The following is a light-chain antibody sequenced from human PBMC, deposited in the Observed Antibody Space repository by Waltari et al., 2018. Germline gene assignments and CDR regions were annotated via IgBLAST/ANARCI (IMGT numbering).Light chain of an antibody. V-gene: IGKV3-20*01. J-gene: IGKJ4*01. Sequence: EIVLTQSPGTLSLSRGERATLSCRASQSVTSNSLSWYQQKLGQAPRLLIYGTSSRATGIPDRFSGSGSGTDFTLTISRLEPEDFAVYYCQQYDGEVVTFGGGTKVEI. CDR1: QSVTSNS. CDR2: GTS. CDR3: QQYDGEVVT.